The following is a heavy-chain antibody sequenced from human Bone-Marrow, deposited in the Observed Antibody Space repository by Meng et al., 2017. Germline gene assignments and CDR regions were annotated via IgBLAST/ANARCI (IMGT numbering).Heavy chain of an antibody. V-gene: IGHV6-1*01. CDR2: TYYRSQWQS. CDR3: ASWYGES. Sequence: QVQLHQSGPRLVKPSQTLSLTWAISGDSVSGNRALWHWVRQSPSRGLEWLGHTYYRSQWQSHYGASVKSRISIYADTSRNQFSLILNSVTPEDTAVYYCASWYGESWGQGTLVTVSS. D-gene: IGHD3-10*01. CDR1: GDSVSGNRAL. J-gene: IGHJ4*02.